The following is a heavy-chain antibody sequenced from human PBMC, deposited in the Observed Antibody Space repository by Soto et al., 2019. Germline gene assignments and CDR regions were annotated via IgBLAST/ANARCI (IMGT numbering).Heavy chain of an antibody. Sequence: EEQLVESGGGLVQPGGSLRLSCTSSGFALNTYDMNWVRQAPGKDLEWISHIATGGYRIYYADSVKVRFTISRDNAMNSLYLQMNSLRDEDTVLYYFAGERVLICAPYDAFNMWGQGTLVTVSS. D-gene: IGHD3-9*01. CDR1: GFALNTYD. CDR2: IATGGYRI. V-gene: IGHV3-48*03. J-gene: IGHJ3*02. CDR3: AGERVLICAPYDAFNM.